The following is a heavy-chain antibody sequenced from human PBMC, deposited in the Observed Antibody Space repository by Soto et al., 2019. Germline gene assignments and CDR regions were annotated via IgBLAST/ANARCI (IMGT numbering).Heavy chain of an antibody. V-gene: IGHV4-59*11. Sequence: PSEPLSLPCTVSGGSINNHVWSWIRQPPGKGLEWLGYVYYNGITNYNPSLKSRVTMSVDTSKNQVSLNLTSLTFSFSSTRCCTRASLGLGYWGQGIPGTGSS. CDR1: GGSINNHV. J-gene: IGHJ4*03. CDR2: VYYNGIT. D-gene: IGHD2-8*01. CDR3: TRASLGLGY.